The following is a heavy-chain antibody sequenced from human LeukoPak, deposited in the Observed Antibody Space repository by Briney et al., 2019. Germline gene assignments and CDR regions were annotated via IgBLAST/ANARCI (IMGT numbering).Heavy chain of an antibody. CDR2: IRSKAYGGTT. CDR1: GFTFGDYA. Sequence: GVLRLSCTASGFTFGDYAMSWLRQAPGKGLEWVGFIRSKAYGGTTEYAASVKGRFTISRDDSKSIAYLQMNSLKTEDTAVYYCMGYCSGGSCFIDYWGQGTLVTVSS. J-gene: IGHJ4*02. CDR3: MGYCSGGSCFIDY. D-gene: IGHD2-15*01. V-gene: IGHV3-49*03.